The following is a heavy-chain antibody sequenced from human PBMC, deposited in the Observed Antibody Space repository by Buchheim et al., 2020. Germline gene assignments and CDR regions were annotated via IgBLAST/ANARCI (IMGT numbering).Heavy chain of an antibody. CDR2: ISSSGSNI. J-gene: IGHJ6*03. CDR1: GFTFSSYG. CDR3: ASEYYYGSGDGIGYYYYMDV. D-gene: IGHD3-10*01. Sequence: EVQLVESGGDLVQPGGSLRLSCAASGFTFSSYGMNWVRQAPGKGLEWISYISSSGSNIHHADSVKGRFTISRDNAKNSLYLQMNSLRAEDTAVYYCASEYYYGSGDGIGYYYYMDVWGKGTT. V-gene: IGHV3-48*03.